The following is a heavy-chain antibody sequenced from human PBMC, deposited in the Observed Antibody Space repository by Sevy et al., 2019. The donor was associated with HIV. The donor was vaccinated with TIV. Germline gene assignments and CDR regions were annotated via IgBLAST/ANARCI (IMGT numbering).Heavy chain of an antibody. D-gene: IGHD1-7*01. CDR1: GYTLSCHD. CDR2: MNPNNGNT. CDR3: ARDPSGNYLTPHYRDYYGLDV. J-gene: IGHJ6*02. V-gene: IGHV1-8*01. Sequence: ASVKVSCKTSGYTLSCHDINWVRQAPGQGLEWMGWMNPNNGNTGYVQKFQDRVTMTRDSSIATAYMELRGLTSDDTAVYYCARDPSGNYLTPHYRDYYGLDVWGQGTAVTVSS.